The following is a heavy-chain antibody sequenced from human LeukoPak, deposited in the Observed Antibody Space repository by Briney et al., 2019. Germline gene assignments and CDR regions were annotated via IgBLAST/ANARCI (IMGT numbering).Heavy chain of an antibody. CDR2: ISRSVSPI. J-gene: IGHJ6*03. CDR3: ARVGKQLGYCGSTSCSVYYYYYMDV. Sequence: KPGRSLRLSCAPSGFTFSDYYMSWIRQAPRNGLEWVSYISRSVSPIYYANSVKGRLTISRDEAKNSLYLQMNSLRAEDTAVYYWARVGKQLGYCGSTSCSVYYYYYMDVWGKGTTVTVSS. V-gene: IGHV3-11*01. CDR1: GFTFSDYY. D-gene: IGHD2-2*01.